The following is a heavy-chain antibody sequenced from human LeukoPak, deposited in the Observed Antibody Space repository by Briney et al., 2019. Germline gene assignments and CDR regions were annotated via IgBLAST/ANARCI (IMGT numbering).Heavy chain of an antibody. CDR3: ARTSGDAFDI. J-gene: IGHJ3*02. V-gene: IGHV4-59*01. CDR1: GGSISSYY. Sequence: SETLSLTCTVSGGSISSYYWSWIRQPPGKGLEWIGYIYYSGSTNYNPSLKSRVTISVDTSKNQSSLKLSSVTAADTAVYYCARTSGDAFDIWGQGTMVTVSS. CDR2: IYYSGST.